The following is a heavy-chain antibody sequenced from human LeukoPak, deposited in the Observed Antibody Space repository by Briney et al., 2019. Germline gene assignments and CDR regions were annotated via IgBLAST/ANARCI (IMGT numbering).Heavy chain of an antibody. J-gene: IGHJ3*02. V-gene: IGHV3-23*01. CDR3: AKDLSKQQLGNAAFDI. CDR2: ISGSGGST. Sequence: PGGSLRLSCAVSGFTFSSYAMSWVRQAPGKGLEWVSAISGSGGSTYYADSVKGRFTISRDNSKNTLYLQMNSLRAEDTAVYYCAKDLSKQQLGNAAFDIWGQGTMVTVSS. CDR1: GFTFSSYA. D-gene: IGHD6-13*01.